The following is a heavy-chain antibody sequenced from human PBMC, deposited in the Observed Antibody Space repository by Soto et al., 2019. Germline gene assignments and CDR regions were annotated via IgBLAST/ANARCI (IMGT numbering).Heavy chain of an antibody. Sequence: EVQLLESGGGLVQPGGSLRLSCAASGFTFSSYAMSWVRQAPGKGLEWVSAISGSGGSTYYADSVKGRFTICRDNSKNTLYLQMNSLRADDTAVYYCAKIQTQYCSGGSCYVDYWGQGTLVTVSS. V-gene: IGHV3-23*01. CDR1: GFTFSSYA. CDR3: AKIQTQYCSGGSCYVDY. D-gene: IGHD2-15*01. J-gene: IGHJ4*02. CDR2: ISGSGGST.